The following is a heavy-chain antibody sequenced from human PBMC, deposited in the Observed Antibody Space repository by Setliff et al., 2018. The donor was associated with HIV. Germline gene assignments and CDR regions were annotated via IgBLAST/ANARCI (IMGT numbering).Heavy chain of an antibody. CDR3: AKGFRPVDTALVSGPTY. CDR2: ISGSGGST. CDR1: GFTFSTYP. J-gene: IGHJ4*02. Sequence: GGSLRLSCAASGFTFSTYPMSWVRQAPGKGLEWVPGISGSGGSTYYADSVKGRFTISRDNSKNTLYLQMNSLRVEDTAIYYCAKGFRPVDTALVSGPTYWGQGIRVTVSS. D-gene: IGHD5-18*01. V-gene: IGHV3-23*01.